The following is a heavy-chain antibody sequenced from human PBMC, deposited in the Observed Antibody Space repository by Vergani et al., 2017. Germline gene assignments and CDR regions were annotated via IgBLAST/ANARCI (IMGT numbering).Heavy chain of an antibody. Sequence: QLHLQESGPGLVKPSETLSLTCTVPGGSITSSSYSWGWIRQPPGKGLEWIGNIYHSGGAYYNPSLKGRVTISVDTSKNQFSLYLTSVTAADTAVYYCARSRRYYGAGSPDYWGQGTLVTVSS. D-gene: IGHD3-10*01. CDR2: IYHSGGA. J-gene: IGHJ4*02. CDR3: ARSRRYYGAGSPDY. V-gene: IGHV4-39*07. CDR1: GGSITSSSYS.